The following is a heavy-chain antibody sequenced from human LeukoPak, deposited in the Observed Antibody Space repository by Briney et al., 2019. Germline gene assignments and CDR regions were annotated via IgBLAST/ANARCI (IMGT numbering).Heavy chain of an antibody. Sequence: SETLSLTCTVSGGSISSYYWSWIRQPPGKGLEWIGEINHSGSTNYNPSLKSRVTISVDTSKNQFSLKLSSVTAADTAVYYCARAICSSPHYYFDYWGQGTLVTVSS. D-gene: IGHD2-2*01. V-gene: IGHV4-34*01. CDR3: ARAICSSPHYYFDY. CDR2: INHSGST. CDR1: GGSISSYY. J-gene: IGHJ4*02.